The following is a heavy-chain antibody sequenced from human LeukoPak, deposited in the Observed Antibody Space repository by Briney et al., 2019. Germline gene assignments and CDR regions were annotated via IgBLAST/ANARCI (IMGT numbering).Heavy chain of an antibody. J-gene: IGHJ4*02. Sequence: ASVTVSCKTSGYSFTTYHINWVRQASGQGLEWLGWMNPYTGDRDYAQRFQGRLSISSDTSISTAYMELGSLKSDDTAVYFCARTTSLTASGYDCWGQGSLVTVSS. CDR2: MNPYTGDR. CDR1: GYSFTTYH. V-gene: IGHV1-8*03. D-gene: IGHD2-21*02. CDR3: ARTTSLTASGYDC.